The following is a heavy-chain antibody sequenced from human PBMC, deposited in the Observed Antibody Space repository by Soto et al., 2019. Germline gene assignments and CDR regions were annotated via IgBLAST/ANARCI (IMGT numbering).Heavy chain of an antibody. J-gene: IGHJ3*01. CDR3: ARCKPSGYRFGPRDFLYDRLDV. CDR2: VHPSGST. Sequence: EPLSLPGAVVSAYLGDHHWSWIGQSQEKGLEWTGEVHPSGSTDYNPSLKSRLTLSLDTSKNQFSLKVASVTAEDTDVYFCARCKPSGYRFGPRDFLYDRLDVWGPGTTVTV. D-gene: IGHD5-18*01. CDR1: SAYLGDHH. V-gene: IGHV4-34*01.